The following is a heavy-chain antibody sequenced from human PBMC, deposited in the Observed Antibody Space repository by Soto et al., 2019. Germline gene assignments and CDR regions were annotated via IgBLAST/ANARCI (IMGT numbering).Heavy chain of an antibody. CDR2: MSHSGST. D-gene: IGHD3-9*01. CDR3: SRGTIDSFDPSRSGYGLDV. J-gene: IGHJ6*02. CDR1: GVSISSADFS. V-gene: IGHV4-30-4*01. Sequence: SETLSLTCSVSGVSISSADFSWSWIRQPPGKALEWLGDMSHSGSTYYKPSLQRRITMSLDTSKNHFSLTLTSVTGAHTAVYFCSRGTIDSFDPSRSGYGLDVRGQGTAVT.